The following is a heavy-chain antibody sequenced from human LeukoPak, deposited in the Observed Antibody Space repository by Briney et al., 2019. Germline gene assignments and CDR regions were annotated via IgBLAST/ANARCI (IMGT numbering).Heavy chain of an antibody. CDR1: GYTFTYRY. J-gene: IGHJ4*02. V-gene: IGHV1-45*02. CDR3: ATSSSWYPFDY. D-gene: IGHD6-13*01. CDR2: ITPFNGNT. Sequence: GSSVKVSCKASGYTFTYRYLHWVRQAPGQALEWMGWITPFNGNTNYAQKFQDRVTITRDRSMSTAYMELSSLRSEDTAMYYCATSSSWYPFDYWGQGTLVTVSS.